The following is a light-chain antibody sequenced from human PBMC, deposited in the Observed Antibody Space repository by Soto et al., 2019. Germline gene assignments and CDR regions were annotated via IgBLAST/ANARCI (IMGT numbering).Light chain of an antibody. CDR1: QGNNTF. J-gene: IGKJ2*01. V-gene: IGKV1-9*01. CDR3: QQLTARRFS. Sequence: IQLTQSPSSLSASVGDRVSISCRASQGNNTFVAWYQQKSGKAPKLLIYGASTLQSGVPSRFSGSGSGTEFTLTISGLQPEDFATYYCQQLTARRFSFGQGTKLDI. CDR2: GAS.